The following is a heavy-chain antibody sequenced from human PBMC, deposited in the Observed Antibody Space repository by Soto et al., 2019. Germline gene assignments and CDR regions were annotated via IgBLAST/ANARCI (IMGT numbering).Heavy chain of an antibody. V-gene: IGHV3-23*01. CDR1: GFTFNSCA. CDR3: TGGSTSVY. Sequence: EVQLLESGGGLEQPGGSLRLSCAASGFTFNSCAMRWVRQAPGKGLEWASHIGANGDRIYYADSVKGRVTISRDLSKISLYLQMAGLRADVASVYYCTGGSTSVYWGQGTLVTVSS. D-gene: IGHD3-16*01. CDR2: IGANGDRI. J-gene: IGHJ4*02.